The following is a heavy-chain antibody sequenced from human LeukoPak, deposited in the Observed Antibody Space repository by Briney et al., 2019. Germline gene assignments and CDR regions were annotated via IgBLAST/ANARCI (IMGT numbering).Heavy chain of an antibody. CDR3: ARGLEFRVLTFSSLGFVDY. CDR1: GYTFTSYD. V-gene: IGHV1-18*01. J-gene: IGHJ4*02. Sequence: GASVKVSFKASGYTFTSYDINWVRQATGQGLEWMGWISGYNGDTDYAQKFQGRVTMTTDTSTNTAYMELRSLRPDDTAVYYCARGLEFRVLTFSSLGFVDYWGQGTLVTVSS. CDR2: ISGYNGDT. D-gene: IGHD6-19*01.